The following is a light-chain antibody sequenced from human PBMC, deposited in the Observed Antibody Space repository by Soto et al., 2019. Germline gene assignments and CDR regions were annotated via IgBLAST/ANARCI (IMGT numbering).Light chain of an antibody. J-gene: IGKJ1*01. CDR1: QSLLHTNRKNY. Sequence: DIVMTQSPLSLPVTPGEPASISCRSSQSLLHTNRKNYLDWYLQKPGQSPQLLIYWGSNRASGVPDRFSGSGSGTDFAMKISRVEAEDVGVYYCMQALQTPWTFGQGTKVEIK. CDR3: MQALQTPWT. V-gene: IGKV2-28*01. CDR2: WGS.